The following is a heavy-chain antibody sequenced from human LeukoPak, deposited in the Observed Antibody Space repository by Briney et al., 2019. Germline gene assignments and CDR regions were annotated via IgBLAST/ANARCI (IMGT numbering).Heavy chain of an antibody. CDR1: GFTFSSYA. V-gene: IGHV3-23*01. CDR3: AKARVGATGYYFDY. CDR2: ISGSGGST. J-gene: IGHJ4*02. Sequence: QAGGSLRLSCAASGFTFSSYAMSWVRQAPGKGLEWVSAISGSGGSTYYADSVKGRFTISRDNSKNTLYLQMNSLRAEDTAVYYCAKARVGATGYYFDYWGQGTLVTVSS. D-gene: IGHD1-26*01.